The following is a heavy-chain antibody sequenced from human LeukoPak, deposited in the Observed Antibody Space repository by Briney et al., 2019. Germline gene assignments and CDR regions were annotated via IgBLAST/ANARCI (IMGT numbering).Heavy chain of an antibody. J-gene: IGHJ6*02. CDR3: AKDLVYYGSGSYGQPTYYYYGMDV. V-gene: IGHV4-39*07. CDR1: GGSISSGGYY. Sequence: SETLSLTCTVSGGSISSGGYYWSWIRQPPGKGLEWIGEINHSGSTNYNPSLKTRVTISVDTSKNQFSLKLSSVTAADTAVYYCAKDLVYYGSGSYGQPTYYYYGMDVWGQGTTVTVSS. D-gene: IGHD3-10*01. CDR2: INHSGST.